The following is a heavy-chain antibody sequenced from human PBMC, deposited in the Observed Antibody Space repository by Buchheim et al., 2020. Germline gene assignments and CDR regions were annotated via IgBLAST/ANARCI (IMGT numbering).Heavy chain of an antibody. J-gene: IGHJ6*03. V-gene: IGHV3-48*01. CDR1: GFTFSSYS. CDR2: ISSSSSTI. D-gene: IGHD1-7*01. Sequence: EVQLVESGGGLVQPGGSLRLSCAASGFTFSSYSMNWVRQAPGKGLEWVSYISSSSSTIYYADSVKGRFTFSRDNAKNSLYLQMNSLRAEDTAVYYCASTGTTGFYYYYMDVWGKGTT. CDR3: ASTGTTGFYYYYMDV.